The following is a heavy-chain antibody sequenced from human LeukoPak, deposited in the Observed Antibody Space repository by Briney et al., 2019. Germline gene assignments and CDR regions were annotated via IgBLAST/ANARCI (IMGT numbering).Heavy chain of an antibody. D-gene: IGHD3-10*01. V-gene: IGHV3-30*18. CDR2: ISYGGSNK. J-gene: IGHJ4*02. CDR1: GFTFSSYG. Sequence: GGSLRLSCAASGFTFSSYGMHWVRQAPGKGLEWVAVISYGGSNKYYADSVKGRFTISRDNSKNTLYLQMNSLRAEDTAVYYCAKTMGSYATLDYWGQGTLVTVSS. CDR3: AKTMGSYATLDY.